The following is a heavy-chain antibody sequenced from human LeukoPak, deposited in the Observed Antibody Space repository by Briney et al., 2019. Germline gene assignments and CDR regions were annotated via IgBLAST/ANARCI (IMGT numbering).Heavy chain of an antibody. D-gene: IGHD4-17*01. CDR3: GRDYGDYPYWYFDP. CDR2: IYYSGTN. J-gene: IGHJ2*01. CDR1: GGSISSSSYY. Sequence: PSETLSLTCTVSGGSISSSSYYWGWLRQPPGKGLEWIGSIYYSGTNHYNPSLKSRVTISADTSKNQFSLKLRSVTAADTAVYYCGRDYGDYPYWYFDPWGRGTVVTVSS. V-gene: IGHV4-39*01.